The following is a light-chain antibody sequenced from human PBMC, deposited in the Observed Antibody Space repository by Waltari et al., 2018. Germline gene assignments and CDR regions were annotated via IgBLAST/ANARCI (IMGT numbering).Light chain of an antibody. CDR2: DVS. J-gene: IGLJ1*01. Sequence: QSALTQPRSVSGSPGQSVTISCTGTSSDVGGSNYVSWYQQHPGKAPKIMIYDVSNRPSGVLDRFSGSNSGTATSLTISGIQAGDEADYSCCSHAPTYRDVFGTRTKGTVL. V-gene: IGLV2-11*01. CDR1: SSDVGGSNY. CDR3: CSHAPTYRDV.